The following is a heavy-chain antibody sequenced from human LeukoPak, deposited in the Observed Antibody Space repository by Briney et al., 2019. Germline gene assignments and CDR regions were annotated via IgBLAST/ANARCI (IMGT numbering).Heavy chain of an antibody. CDR1: GYTFTSYD. V-gene: IGHV1-8*03. CDR2: MNPNSGNT. J-gene: IGHJ4*02. Sequence: ASLKVSCKASGYTFTSYDIYWVRQATGQGRWWMGWMNPNSGNTGYAQKFQGRVTITRNTSLSAAYMELSSLRSDDTAVYYCARGDLVGADDPNFDYWGQGTLVTVSS. D-gene: IGHD1-26*01. CDR3: ARGDLVGADDPNFDY.